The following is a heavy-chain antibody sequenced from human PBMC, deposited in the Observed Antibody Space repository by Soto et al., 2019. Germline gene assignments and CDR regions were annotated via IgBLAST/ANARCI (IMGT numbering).Heavy chain of an antibody. CDR1: VGSISSGGDY. J-gene: IGHJ4*02. CDR3: ARVSSPRXYGDYDY. CDR2: SYYSGST. Sequence: SETLSLTCTVSVGSISSGGDYWRWIRQHPGKGLVWIGYSYYSGSTNYDPSLKSRVTISVDTSKNQFSLKLSSVTAAETAVYYCARVSSPRXYGDYDYWGQGTLVTVSS. V-gene: IGHV4-31*03. D-gene: IGHD4-17*01.